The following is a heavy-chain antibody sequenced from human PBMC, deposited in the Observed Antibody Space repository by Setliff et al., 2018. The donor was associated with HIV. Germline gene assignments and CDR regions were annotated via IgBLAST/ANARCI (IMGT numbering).Heavy chain of an antibody. Sequence: SETLSLTCAVSGDSFSYFYWSWIRQPPGKGLEWIGYIYASDNSGSTSYNPSLNSRVTISLDTSKNQFSLRLTSVAAADTAVYYCAPSKSFGGAFDIWGQGTMVTVSS. J-gene: IGHJ3*02. CDR3: APSKSFGGAFDI. V-gene: IGHV4-59*08. CDR1: GDSFSYFY. CDR2: IYASDNSGST. D-gene: IGHD2-15*01.